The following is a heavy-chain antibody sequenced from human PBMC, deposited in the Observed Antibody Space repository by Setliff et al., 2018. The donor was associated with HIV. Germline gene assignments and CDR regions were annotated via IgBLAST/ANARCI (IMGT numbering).Heavy chain of an antibody. D-gene: IGHD3-10*01. CDR1: AYSISSDYY. V-gene: IGHV4-38-2*01. Sequence: SETLSLTCALSAYSISSDYYWGWIRQPPGKGLEWIGSFSPRGRTYQNGSLKSRVTISVDRSRNQFSLKLTSVTAADTAIYYCASTTSGVSGSYPAHAFDIWGQGTMVTVSS. CDR2: FSPRGRT. J-gene: IGHJ3*02. CDR3: ASTTSGVSGSYPAHAFDI.